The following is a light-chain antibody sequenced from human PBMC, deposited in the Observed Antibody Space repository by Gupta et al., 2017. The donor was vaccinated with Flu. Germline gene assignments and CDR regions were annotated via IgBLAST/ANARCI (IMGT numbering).Light chain of an antibody. Sequence: QSALTQPASVSGSPGQAIPISCTGTSSDVGTYNLVSWYQQYLGKAPKLMIYDVSKRPSGASNRFSGSKSGNTASLTISGLQAEDEADYYCCSYVGSRTPHWVFGGGTKLTVL. J-gene: IGLJ3*02. CDR2: DVS. V-gene: IGLV2-23*02. CDR3: CSYVGSRTPHWV. CDR1: SSDVGTYNL.